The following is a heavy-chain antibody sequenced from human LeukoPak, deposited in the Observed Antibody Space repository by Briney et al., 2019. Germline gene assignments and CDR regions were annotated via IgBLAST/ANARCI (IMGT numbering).Heavy chain of an antibody. CDR2: IYHSGST. V-gene: IGHV4-30-2*01. D-gene: IGHD3-22*01. CDR1: GGSISSGGYS. Sequence: SQTLSLTCAVSGGSISSGGYSWSWIRQPPGKGLEWIGYIYHSGSTYYNPSLKSRVTISVDRSKNQFSLKLSFVTAADTAVYYCARSNYYDSSGGDAFDIWGQGTMVTVSS. CDR3: ARSNYYDSSGGDAFDI. J-gene: IGHJ3*02.